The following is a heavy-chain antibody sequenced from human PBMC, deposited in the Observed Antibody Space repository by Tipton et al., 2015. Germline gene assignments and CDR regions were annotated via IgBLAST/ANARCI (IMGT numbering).Heavy chain of an antibody. CDR1: GYIFTSFW. CDR2: IYPGDSET. D-gene: IGHD2-15*01. CDR3: VRRARRAGSHSYPYYFDY. J-gene: IGHJ4*02. V-gene: IGHV5-51*01. Sequence: QLVQSGAEGKKPGESLKISCKGSGYIFTSFWIGWVRQMPGKGPEWMGTIYPGDSETRYNPSFQGQVTISSDKSITTAYLQRRSLKASDTAMYYCVRRARRAGSHSYPYYFDYWGQGTLVPVSS.